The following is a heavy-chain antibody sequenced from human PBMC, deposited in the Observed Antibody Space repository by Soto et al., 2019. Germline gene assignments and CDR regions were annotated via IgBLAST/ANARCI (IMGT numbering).Heavy chain of an antibody. V-gene: IGHV4-59*08. J-gene: IGHJ5*02. CDR2: IYYCGST. Sequence: QVQLQESGPGLVKPSETLSLTCTVSGGSISSYYWSWIRQPPGKGLEWIGYIYYCGSTNYNPTLKSRVTISVDTSKNQFSLKLSSVTAADTAVYYCAVAKVGDNWFDPWGQGTLVTVSS. CDR3: AVAKVGDNWFDP. CDR1: GGSISSYY. D-gene: IGHD1-26*01.